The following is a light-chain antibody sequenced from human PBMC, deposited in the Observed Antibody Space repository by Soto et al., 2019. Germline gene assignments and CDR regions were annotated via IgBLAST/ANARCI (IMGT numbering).Light chain of an antibody. CDR3: QHYGSSPLT. J-gene: IGKJ4*01. Sequence: VLTQSPGTLSLSPGERAALSCRASQSVSRYLAWYQQKPGQAPRLLIYGASSRATDIPDRFTGSGSGTDFTLIISRLEPEDFAVYYCQHYGSSPLTFGGGTKADLK. V-gene: IGKV3-20*01. CDR1: QSVSRY. CDR2: GAS.